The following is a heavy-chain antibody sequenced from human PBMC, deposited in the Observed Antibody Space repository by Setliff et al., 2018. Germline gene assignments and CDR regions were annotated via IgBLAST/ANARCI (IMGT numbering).Heavy chain of an antibody. CDR3: ASEALVAATNLDY. CDR1: GFTFSSYS. V-gene: IGHV3-48*01. CDR2: ISSSSSTI. D-gene: IGHD2-15*01. Sequence: GESLKISCAASGFTFSSYSMNWVRQAPGKGLEWVSYISSSSSTIYYADSVKGRFTISRDNAKNSLYLQMNSLRAEDTAVYYCASEALVAATNLDYWGQGTLVTVSS. J-gene: IGHJ4*02.